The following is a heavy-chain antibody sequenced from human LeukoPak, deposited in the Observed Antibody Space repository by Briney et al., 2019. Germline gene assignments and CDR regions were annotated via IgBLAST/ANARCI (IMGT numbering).Heavy chain of an antibody. V-gene: IGHV4-59*01. Sequence: SETLSLTCTVSGGSISSYYWSWIRQPPGKGLEWIGYIYYSGSTNYNPSLKSRVTISVDTSKNQFSLKLSSVTAADTAVYYCARTTFGGVIANWFDPWGQGTLVTVSS. D-gene: IGHD3-16*02. CDR3: ARTTFGGVIANWFDP. J-gene: IGHJ5*02. CDR2: IYYSGST. CDR1: GGSISSYY.